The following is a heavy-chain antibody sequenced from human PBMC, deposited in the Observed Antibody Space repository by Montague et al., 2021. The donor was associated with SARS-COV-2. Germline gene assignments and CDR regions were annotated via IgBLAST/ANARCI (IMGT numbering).Heavy chain of an antibody. D-gene: IGHD3-22*01. Sequence: SETLSLTCTVSGGSISSSSYDWGWIRQPPGKGLEWIGSIYYTGSTYYNPSLESRVTISVDTSKNQFSLKLSSVTAADTAVYYCARDTRIAMLVVVTRYGLDVWGQGTTVTVSS. CDR1: GGSISSSSYD. CDR3: ARDTRIAMLVVVTRYGLDV. CDR2: IYYTGST. V-gene: IGHV4-39*07. J-gene: IGHJ6*02.